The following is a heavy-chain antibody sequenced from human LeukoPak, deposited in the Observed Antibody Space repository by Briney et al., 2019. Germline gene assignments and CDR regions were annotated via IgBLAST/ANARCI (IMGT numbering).Heavy chain of an antibody. D-gene: IGHD5-24*01. CDR3: ATQVEMATVDY. V-gene: IGHV3-30*03. CDR1: GFTFSSYG. CDR2: ISYDGSNK. J-gene: IGHJ4*02. Sequence: GGSLRLSCAASGFTFSSYGMHWVRQAPGKGLEWVAVISYDGSNKYYAGSVKGRFTISRDNSKNTLYLQMNSLRAEDTAVYYCATQVEMATVDYWGQGTLVTVSS.